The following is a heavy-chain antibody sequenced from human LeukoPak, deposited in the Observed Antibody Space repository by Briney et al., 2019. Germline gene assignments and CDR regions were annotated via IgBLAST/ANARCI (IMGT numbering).Heavy chain of an antibody. D-gene: IGHD6-13*01. CDR2: IYNSGST. V-gene: IGHV4-59*07. CDR3: ARGVVAAAGRTFDF. Sequence: PSDTLSLTCTVSGDSLSYFYWSWIRQPPGRGLEWMGYIYNSGSTSSNPSLKSRVTISLDTSQNQFSLKLSSLTAADTAVYYCARGVVAAAGRTFDFWGQGTLVTVSS. CDR1: GDSLSYFY. J-gene: IGHJ4*02.